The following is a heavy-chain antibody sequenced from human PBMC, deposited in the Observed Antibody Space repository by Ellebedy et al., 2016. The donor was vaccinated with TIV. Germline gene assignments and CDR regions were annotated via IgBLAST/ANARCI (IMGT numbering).Heavy chain of an antibody. J-gene: IGHJ4*02. V-gene: IGHV3-30*01. CDR1: GFTFSSYA. Sequence: GESLKISCAASGFTFSSYAMHWVRQAPGKGLEWVAVISYDGSNKYYADSVKGRFTISRDNSKNTLYLQMNSLRAEDTAVYYCANLRWGYWGQGTLVTVSS. CDR2: ISYDGSNK. CDR3: ANLRWGY. D-gene: IGHD3-16*01.